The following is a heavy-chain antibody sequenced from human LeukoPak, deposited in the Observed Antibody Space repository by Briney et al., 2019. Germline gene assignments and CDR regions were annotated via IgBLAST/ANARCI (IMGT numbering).Heavy chain of an antibody. CDR3: AKDLRGNYYGLLEY. J-gene: IGHJ4*02. D-gene: IGHD1-26*01. CDR2: IVSSGGST. CDR1: GFTFTSFA. Sequence: GGSLRLSCAASGFTFTSFAMTWVRQAPGEGLEWLSTIVSSGGSTYYADPVKGRFTISRDNSKNTLYLQMNSLRAEDTAVYYCAKDLRGNYYGLLEYWGQGTLVTVSS. V-gene: IGHV3-23*01.